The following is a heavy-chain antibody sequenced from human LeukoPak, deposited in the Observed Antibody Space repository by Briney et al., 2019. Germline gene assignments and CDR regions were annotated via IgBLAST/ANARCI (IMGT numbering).Heavy chain of an antibody. CDR1: GFTFDDYG. D-gene: IGHD3-3*01. CDR3: ARGPDYDFWSGYRYFDY. J-gene: IGHJ4*02. Sequence: GGSLRLSCAASGFTFDDYGMSWVRQAPGKGLEWVSGINWNGGSTGYADSVKGRFTISRDNAKNSLYLQMNSLRAEDTAVYYCARGPDYDFWSGYRYFDYWGQGTLVTVSS. CDR2: INWNGGST. V-gene: IGHV3-20*04.